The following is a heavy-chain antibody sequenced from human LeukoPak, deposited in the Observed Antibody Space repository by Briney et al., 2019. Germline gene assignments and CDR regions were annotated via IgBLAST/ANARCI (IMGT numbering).Heavy chain of an antibody. CDR1: GGTFSSYA. D-gene: IGHD1-26*01. CDR3: ARTGMGGNVWMDS. Sequence: SVKVSCKASGGTFSSYAISWVRQAPGQGLEWMGGIIPIFGTANYAQKFQGRVTITADESTSTAYMELSSLRSEDTAVYYCARTGMGGNVWMDSWGQGTLVTVSS. V-gene: IGHV1-69*01. CDR2: IIPIFGTA. J-gene: IGHJ5*01.